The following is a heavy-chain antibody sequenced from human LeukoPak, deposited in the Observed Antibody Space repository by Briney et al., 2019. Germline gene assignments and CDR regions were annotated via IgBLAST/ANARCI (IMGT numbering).Heavy chain of an antibody. J-gene: IGHJ4*02. CDR1: GGTFSSYA. D-gene: IGHD6-13*01. Sequence: ASVKVSCKASGGTFSSYAISWVRQAPGQGLEWMGGIIPIFGTANYAQKFQGRVTITADKSTSTAYMELRSLRSDDTAVYYCARDTSSWPFDYWGQGTLVTVSS. CDR2: IIPIFGTA. CDR3: ARDTSSWPFDY. V-gene: IGHV1-69*06.